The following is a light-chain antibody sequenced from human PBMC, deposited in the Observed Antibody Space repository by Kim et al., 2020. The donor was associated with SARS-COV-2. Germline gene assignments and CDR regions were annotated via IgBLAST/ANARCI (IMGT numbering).Light chain of an antibody. CDR2: AKN. V-gene: IGLV3-19*01. Sequence: SSELTQDPAVYVALGQTIRITCQGDNLRTYSASWYQQKPGQAPVLVIFAKNNRPSGIPDRFSGSSSGNTASLTITGAQAEDEADYYCKSRDSSGNLLVFG. CDR3: KSRDSSGNLLV. J-gene: IGLJ2*01. CDR1: NLRTYS.